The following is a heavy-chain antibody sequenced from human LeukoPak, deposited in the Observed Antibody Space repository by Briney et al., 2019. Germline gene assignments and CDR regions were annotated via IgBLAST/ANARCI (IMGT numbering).Heavy chain of an antibody. D-gene: IGHD5-18*01. CDR2: IHSGGST. J-gene: IGHJ6*03. V-gene: IGHV3-66*02. Sequence: GGSLRLSCAASGFAVSSNYLSWVRQAPGKGLEWVSDIHSGGSTYYADSVKGRFTISRDTSRNTLYLQMNSLRAEDTAVYYCARDSGYSYGYRHYYMDVWGKGTTVTVSS. CDR3: ARDSGYSYGYRHYYMDV. CDR1: GFAVSSNY.